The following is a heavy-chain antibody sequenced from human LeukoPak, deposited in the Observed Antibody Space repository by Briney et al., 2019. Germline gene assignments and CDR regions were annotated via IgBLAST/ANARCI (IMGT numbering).Heavy chain of an antibody. V-gene: IGHV3-9*01. CDR3: AKGAKWELPNDRYFDY. D-gene: IGHD1-26*01. Sequence: RSGGSLRLSCAASAFTFDDYAMHWVRQAPGKGLEWVSGISWNSGSIGYADSVKGRFTISRDNAKNSLYLQMNSLSAEDTALYYCAKGAKWELPNDRYFDYWGQGTLVTVSS. CDR1: AFTFDDYA. J-gene: IGHJ4*02. CDR2: ISWNSGSI.